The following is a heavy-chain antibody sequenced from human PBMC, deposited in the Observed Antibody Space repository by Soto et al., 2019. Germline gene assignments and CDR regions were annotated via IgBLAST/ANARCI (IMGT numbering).Heavy chain of an antibody. Sequence: SETLSLTCTVSGGSISSYYWSWIRQPPGKGLGWIGYIYYSGSANYNPSLKSRVTMSVDTSKNQFSLKLSSVTAADTAVYYSARDGREYGRSPAPDYWGQGTLVTVSS. J-gene: IGHJ4*02. CDR1: GGSISSYY. CDR3: ARDGREYGRSPAPDY. CDR2: IYYSGSA. V-gene: IGHV4-59*01. D-gene: IGHD6-6*01.